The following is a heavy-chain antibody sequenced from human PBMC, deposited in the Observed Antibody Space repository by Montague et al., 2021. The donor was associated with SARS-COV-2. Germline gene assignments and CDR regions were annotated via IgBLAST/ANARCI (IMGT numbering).Heavy chain of an antibody. Sequence: SETRSLTCTVSGGSISSYYWSWIRQPPGKGLEWIGYIYYSGSTNYNPSLKSRVTISVDTSKNQFSLKLSSVTAADTAVYYCARGREYSSSAGFDYWGQGTLATVSS. D-gene: IGHD6-6*01. V-gene: IGHV4-59*01. CDR1: GGSISSYY. CDR3: ARGREYSSSAGFDY. J-gene: IGHJ4*02. CDR2: IYYSGST.